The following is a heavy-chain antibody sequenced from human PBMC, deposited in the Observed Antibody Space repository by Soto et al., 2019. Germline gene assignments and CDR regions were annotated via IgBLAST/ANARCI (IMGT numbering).Heavy chain of an antibody. CDR1: GFTFSSYW. CDR3: ARNSGEADAFDI. D-gene: IGHD3-10*01. CDR2: LKQDGSEK. J-gene: IGHJ3*02. V-gene: IGHV3-7*03. Sequence: GGSLRLSCAASGFTFSSYWMSWVRQAPGKGLEGVANLKQDGSEKYYVDSVKGRFTISRYNAKNSLYLQMNSLRAEDTAVYSCARNSGEADAFDIWGQGTMVTVSS.